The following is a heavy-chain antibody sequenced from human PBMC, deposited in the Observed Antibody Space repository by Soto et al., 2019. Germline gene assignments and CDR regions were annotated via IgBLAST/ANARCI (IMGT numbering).Heavy chain of an antibody. CDR1: GYTFTSYG. CDR2: ISAYNGNT. CDR3: ARPYYDYVWGSYRLRGMDV. D-gene: IGHD3-16*02. J-gene: IGHJ6*02. Sequence: QVQLVQSGAEVKKPGASVKVSCKASGYTFTSYGISWVRQAPGQGLEWMGWISAYNGNTDYAQKLQGRVTMTTDTSTSTAYMELRSLRSDDTAVYYCARPYYDYVWGSYRLRGMDVWGQGTTVTVSS. V-gene: IGHV1-18*04.